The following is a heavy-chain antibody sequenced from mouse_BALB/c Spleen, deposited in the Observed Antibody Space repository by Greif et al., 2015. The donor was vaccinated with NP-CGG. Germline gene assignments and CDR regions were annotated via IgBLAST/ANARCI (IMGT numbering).Heavy chain of an antibody. V-gene: IGHV1-7*01. CDR3: ARRHYGSSWGFAY. Sequence: VQLQQSGAELAKPGASVKMSCKASGYTFTRYWMHWVKQRPGQGLEWIGYINPSTGYTEYNQKFKDKATLTADKSSSTAYMQLSSLTSEDSAVYYCARRHYGSSWGFAYWGQGTLVTVSA. D-gene: IGHD1-1*01. J-gene: IGHJ3*01. CDR2: INPSTGYT. CDR1: GYTFTRYW.